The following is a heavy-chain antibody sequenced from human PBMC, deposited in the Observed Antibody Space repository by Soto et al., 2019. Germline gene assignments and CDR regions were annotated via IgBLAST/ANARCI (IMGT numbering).Heavy chain of an antibody. Sequence: QVQLQQWGAGLLKPSETLSLTCAVYGGSFSGYYWSWIHQPPGKGLEWIGEINHSGSTNYNPSLKSRVTISVDTSKNQFSLKLSSVTAADTAVYYCARSVRVVRDFWSGYHERFDYWGQGTLVTVSS. J-gene: IGHJ4*02. CDR3: ARSVRVVRDFWSGYHERFDY. V-gene: IGHV4-34*01. CDR2: INHSGST. D-gene: IGHD3-3*01. CDR1: GGSFSGYY.